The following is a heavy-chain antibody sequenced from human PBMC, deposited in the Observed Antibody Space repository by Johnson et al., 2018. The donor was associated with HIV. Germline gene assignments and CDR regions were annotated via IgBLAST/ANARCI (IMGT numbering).Heavy chain of an antibody. V-gene: IGHV3-33*06. CDR1: GFTFSSYG. CDR2: IWYDGSNK. Sequence: QMLLVESGGGVVQPGRSLRLSCAASGFTFSSYGMHWVRQAPGKGLEWVAVIWYDGSNKFFADSVKGRFTISRDNSKNTLYLQMNSLRAEDTAVYYCVKDQTWGKEEGAYDIWGQGTMVTVSS. D-gene: IGHD7-27*01. J-gene: IGHJ3*02. CDR3: VKDQTWGKEEGAYDI.